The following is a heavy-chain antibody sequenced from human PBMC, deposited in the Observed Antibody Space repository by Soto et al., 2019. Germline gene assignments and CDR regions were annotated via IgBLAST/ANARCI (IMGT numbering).Heavy chain of an antibody. V-gene: IGHV3-21*01. CDR2: IGSSGSHI. D-gene: IGHD1-1*01. Sequence: GGSLRLSCAASGFTFSSYSMNWVRQTPGKGLEWISCIGSSGSHIYYADSVKGRLSISRDNANNFLYLQMNSLRAEDTALYYCAAMGMSATALDTFDIWGQGTMVTVSS. CDR1: GFTFSSYS. CDR3: AAMGMSATALDTFDI. J-gene: IGHJ3*02.